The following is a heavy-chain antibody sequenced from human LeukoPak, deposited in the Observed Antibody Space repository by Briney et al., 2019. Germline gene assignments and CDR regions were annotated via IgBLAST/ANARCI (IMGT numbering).Heavy chain of an antibody. Sequence: PSETLSLTCTVSGGSISSSSYYWGWIRQPPGKGLEWIGSIYYSGSTYYNPSLKSRVTISVDTSKNQFSLKLSSVTAADTAVYYCARSGYDRLIYYYYGMDVWGQGTTVTVSS. V-gene: IGHV4-39*07. CDR2: IYYSGST. D-gene: IGHD5-12*01. CDR1: GGSISSSSYY. CDR3: ARSGYDRLIYYYYGMDV. J-gene: IGHJ6*02.